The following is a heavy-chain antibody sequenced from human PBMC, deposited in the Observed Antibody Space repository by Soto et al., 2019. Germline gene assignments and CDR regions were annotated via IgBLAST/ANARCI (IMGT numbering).Heavy chain of an antibody. CDR2: IRRKANSYTT. CDR3: AMLGGWSGGSSGMDV. V-gene: IGHV3-72*01. D-gene: IGHD6-19*01. Sequence: EVQLVESGGGLVQPGGSLRLSCAASGLIFSDYHMAWVRQAPGKGLEWVGRIRRKANSYTTEYAASVKGRFTISRDDSKNSLYLQMNSLKSEDTAVYYCAMLGGWSGGSSGMDVWGQGPTVTVSS. CDR1: GLIFSDYH. J-gene: IGHJ6*02.